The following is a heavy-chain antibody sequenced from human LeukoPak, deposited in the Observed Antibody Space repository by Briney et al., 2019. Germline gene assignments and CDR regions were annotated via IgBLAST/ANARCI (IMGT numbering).Heavy chain of an antibody. CDR3: ASSVGADYFDY. CDR2: ISSSGSTI. J-gene: IGHJ4*02. V-gene: IGHV3-11*01. D-gene: IGHD1-26*01. Sequence: GGSLRLSCAASGFTYSDYYMSWVRQAPGKGLEWVSYISSSGSTIYYADSVKGRFTISRDNAKNSLYLQMNSLRAEDTAVYYCASSVGADYFDYWGQGTLVTVSS. CDR1: GFTYSDYY.